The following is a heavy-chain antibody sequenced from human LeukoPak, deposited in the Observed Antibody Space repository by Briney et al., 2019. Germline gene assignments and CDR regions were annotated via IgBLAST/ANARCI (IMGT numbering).Heavy chain of an antibody. V-gene: IGHV1-69*04. D-gene: IGHD4-17*01. CDR2: IIPILGIA. CDR3: ARGWTVRNWFDP. J-gene: IGHJ5*02. Sequence: ASVKVSCKASGYTFTSYAMHWVRQAPGQGLEWMGRIIPILGIANYAQKFQGRVTITADKSTSTAYMELSSLRSEDTAVYYCARGWTVRNWFDPWGQGTLVTVSS. CDR1: GYTFTSYA.